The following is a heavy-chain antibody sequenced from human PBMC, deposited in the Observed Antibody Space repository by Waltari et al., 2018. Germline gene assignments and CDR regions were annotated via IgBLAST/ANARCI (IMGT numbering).Heavy chain of an antibody. D-gene: IGHD6-19*01. CDR1: GYTFTSYY. Sequence: QVQLVQSGAEVKKPGASVKVSCKASGYTFTSYYMHWVRQAPGQGLEWMGIINPSGGSTSYAQKFQGRVTMTRDTSTSTVYMELSSLRSEDTAVYYCARARLDLYSSGWRDAFDIWGQGTMVTVSS. J-gene: IGHJ3*02. V-gene: IGHV1-46*01. CDR2: INPSGGST. CDR3: ARARLDLYSSGWRDAFDI.